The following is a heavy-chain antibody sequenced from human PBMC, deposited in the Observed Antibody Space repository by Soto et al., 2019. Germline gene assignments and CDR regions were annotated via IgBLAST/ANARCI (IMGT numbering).Heavy chain of an antibody. CDR1: GFTFSTYS. V-gene: IGHV3-48*02. Sequence: EMQLVESGGGLVKRGGSLRLSCTASGFTFSTYSMNWVRQAPGKGLEWISYITSSATTIFYPDSVKGRFTISRDNAQNSLYLQMNSLRDEDTAVYYCARDNGMAGSFDPWGQGTLVTVSS. J-gene: IGHJ5*02. CDR2: ITSSATTI. D-gene: IGHD2-8*01. CDR3: ARDNGMAGSFDP.